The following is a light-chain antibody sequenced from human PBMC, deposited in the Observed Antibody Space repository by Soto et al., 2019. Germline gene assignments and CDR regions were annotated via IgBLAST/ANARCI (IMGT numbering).Light chain of an antibody. CDR3: SSYTSTTTLV. J-gene: IGLJ2*01. CDR2: EVS. V-gene: IGLV2-14*01. Sequence: QSALTQPASVSGSPGQSITISCTGDVGRYNYVSWYQQHPGKAPKLIIYEVSSRPSGVSNRFSGPKSGNTASLTISGLQADDEADYYCSSYTSTTTLVFGRGTKLTVL. CDR1: DVGRYNY.